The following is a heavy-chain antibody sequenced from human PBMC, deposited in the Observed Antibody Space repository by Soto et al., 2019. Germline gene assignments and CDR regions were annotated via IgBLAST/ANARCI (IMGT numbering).Heavy chain of an antibody. D-gene: IGHD5-18*01. V-gene: IGHV4-59*01. CDR3: ARASGYSYGYDDFFDN. CDR1: GGSINGYY. CDR2: FHFSGST. J-gene: IGHJ4*01. Sequence: QVQLQESGPGLVKPSETLSLTCTVSGGSINGYYWTWLRQSPTNGLEWIGYFHFSGSTKYNPSLGSRTTISADTSKNQISLALSSVTAADTAVYYCARASGYSYGYDDFFDNWGQGTLANVSS.